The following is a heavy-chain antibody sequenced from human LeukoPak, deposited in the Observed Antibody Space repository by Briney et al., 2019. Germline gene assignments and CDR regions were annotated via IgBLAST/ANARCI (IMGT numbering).Heavy chain of an antibody. D-gene: IGHD6-19*01. CDR3: ARGIAVADTGFFDY. Sequence: GSLRLSFAASGFTVSSNYMTWVRQAPGKGLEWVSVIYSGGSTYYADSVKGRFTISRDNSKSTLYLQMNSLRVEDTAVYYCARGIAVADTGFFDYWGQGTLVTVSS. V-gene: IGHV3-66*01. CDR1: GFTVSSNY. CDR2: IYSGGST. J-gene: IGHJ4*02.